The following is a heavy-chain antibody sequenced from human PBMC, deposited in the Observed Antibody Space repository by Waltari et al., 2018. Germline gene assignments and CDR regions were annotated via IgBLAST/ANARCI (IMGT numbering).Heavy chain of an antibody. D-gene: IGHD2-15*01. V-gene: IGHV4-4*02. J-gene: IGHJ4*02. CDR3: ARDRGRGIYLDS. Sequence: WGGAREAPGRGLGGIGKVRRCGKTTYNPSLASRVSISIDTSNNQFSLKVPFPSAADTAMYYCARDRGRGIYLDSWGQGTLVTVSP. CDR2: VRRCGKT.